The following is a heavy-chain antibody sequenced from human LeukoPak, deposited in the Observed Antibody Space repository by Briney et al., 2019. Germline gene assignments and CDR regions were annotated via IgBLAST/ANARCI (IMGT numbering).Heavy chain of an antibody. Sequence: PGGSLRLSCAASGFTFSSYSMNWVRQAPGKGLEWVSSISSSSSYIYYADSVKGRFTISRDNAKNSLYLQMNSLRAEDTAVYYCARDGGGYGDYKKALWGQGTLVTVSS. V-gene: IGHV3-21*01. J-gene: IGHJ4*02. D-gene: IGHD4-17*01. CDR3: ARDGGGYGDYKKAL. CDR1: GFTFSSYS. CDR2: ISSSSSYI.